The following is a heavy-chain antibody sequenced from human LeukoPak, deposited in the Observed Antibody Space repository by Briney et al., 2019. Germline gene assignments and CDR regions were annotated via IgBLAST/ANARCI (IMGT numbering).Heavy chain of an antibody. V-gene: IGHV3-21*01. CDR3: ARVAGLGIQLWSKSYYFDY. CDR2: ISSSSSYI. CDR1: GFTFSSYS. Sequence: GGSLRLSCAASGFTFSSYSMNWVRQAPGKGLEWVSSISSSSSYIYYADSVKGRFTISRDNAKNSLYLQMNSLRAEDTAVYYCARVAGLGIQLWSKSYYFDYWGQGTLVTVSS. J-gene: IGHJ4*02. D-gene: IGHD5-18*01.